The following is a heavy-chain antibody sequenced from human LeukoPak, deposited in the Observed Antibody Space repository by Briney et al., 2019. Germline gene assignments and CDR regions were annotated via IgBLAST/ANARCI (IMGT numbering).Heavy chain of an antibody. CDR1: GFTFSSYS. D-gene: IGHD3-10*01. CDR3: ARDRLGPMVRGVRTVDY. V-gene: IGHV3-21*01. Sequence: GGSLRLSCAASGFTFSSYSMNWVRQAPGKGLEWVSSISSSSSYIYYADSVKGRFTISRDNAKNSLYLQMNSLRAEDTAVYYCARDRLGPMVRGVRTVDYWGQGTLVTVSS. J-gene: IGHJ4*02. CDR2: ISSSSSYI.